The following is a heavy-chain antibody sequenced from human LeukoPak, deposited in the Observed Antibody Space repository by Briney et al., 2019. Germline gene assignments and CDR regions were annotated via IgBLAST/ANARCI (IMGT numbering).Heavy chain of an antibody. D-gene: IGHD3-22*01. CDR1: GYTFTGYY. CDR3: ARDRRRSYDHKWLIWFDP. V-gene: IGHV1-2*02. J-gene: IGHJ5*02. CDR2: INPNSGGT. Sequence: ASVKVSCKASGYTFTGYYMHWVRQAPGQGLEWMGWINPNSGGTNYAQKFQGRVTMTRDTSISTAYMELSRLRSDDTAVYYCARDRRRSYDHKWLIWFDPWGQGTLVTVSS.